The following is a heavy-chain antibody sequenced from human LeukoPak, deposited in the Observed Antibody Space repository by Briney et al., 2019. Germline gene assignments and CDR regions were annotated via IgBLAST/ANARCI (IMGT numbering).Heavy chain of an antibody. D-gene: IGHD3-10*01. CDR3: ARLGVRGVQYYYYYMDV. J-gene: IGHJ6*03. V-gene: IGHV4-4*07. Sequence: SETLSLTCSVSGDSISGDYCNWIRQPAGKGLEWIGRFDTSGNTNYNPSLKSRVTLSLDTSNNQCSLTVMSVTAADTAVYYCARLGVRGVQYYYYYMDVWGKGTTVTISS. CDR1: GDSISGDY. CDR2: FDTSGNT.